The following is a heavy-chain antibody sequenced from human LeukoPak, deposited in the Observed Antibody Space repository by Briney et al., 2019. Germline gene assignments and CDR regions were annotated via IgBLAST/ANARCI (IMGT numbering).Heavy chain of an antibody. CDR3: TRSLTGRLHYYYYYMDV. V-gene: IGHV3-73*01. J-gene: IGHJ6*03. D-gene: IGHD3-9*01. CDR2: IRSKANSYAT. CDR1: GFTFSGSA. Sequence: GGSLRLSCAASGFTFSGSAMHWGRQASGKGLEWVGRIRSKANSYATAYAASVKGRFTISRDDSKNTAYLQMNSMKTEDTAVYYCTRSLTGRLHYYYYYMDVWGKGTTVTVSS.